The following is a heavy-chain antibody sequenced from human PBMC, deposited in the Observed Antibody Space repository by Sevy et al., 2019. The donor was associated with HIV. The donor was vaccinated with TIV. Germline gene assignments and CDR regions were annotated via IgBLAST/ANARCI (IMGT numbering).Heavy chain of an antibody. CDR2: IYSSGST. CDR3: ARVGLARYFFDS. Sequence: SETLSLTCTVSGGSISSYYWSWIRQPPGKGLEWVGYIYSSGSTNYNPSLKSRVTISVDTSKNQFSLKLSSVTAADTALDYCARVGLARYFFDSWGQGNLVTVSS. CDR1: GGSISSYY. J-gene: IGHJ4*02. V-gene: IGHV4-59*13.